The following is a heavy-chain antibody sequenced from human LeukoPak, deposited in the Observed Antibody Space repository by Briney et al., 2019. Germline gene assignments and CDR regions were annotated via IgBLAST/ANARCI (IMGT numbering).Heavy chain of an antibody. Sequence: PGGSLRLSCAASGFTFSSYAMHWVRQAPGKGLEWVAVISYDGSNKYYADSVKGRFTTSRDNSKNTLYLQMDSLRAEDTAVYYCARDMVGSGRGYFDYWGQGTLVTVSS. CDR3: ARDMVGSGRGYFDY. J-gene: IGHJ4*02. CDR2: ISYDGSNK. D-gene: IGHD4/OR15-4a*01. CDR1: GFTFSSYA. V-gene: IGHV3-30-3*01.